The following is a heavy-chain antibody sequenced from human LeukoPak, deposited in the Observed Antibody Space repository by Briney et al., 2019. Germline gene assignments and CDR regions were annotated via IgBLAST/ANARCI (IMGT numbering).Heavy chain of an antibody. V-gene: IGHV4-59*08. D-gene: IGHD1-20*01. CDR3: ASSALTSFDY. J-gene: IGHJ4*02. Sequence: SETLSLTCTVSGGSISSYYWSWIRQSPGKGLEWIGYIYYSGSTNYNPSLKSRVTISVDTSKNQFTLRLTSVTAADTAVYYCASSALTSFDYWGQGILVTVSS. CDR1: GGSISSYY. CDR2: IYYSGST.